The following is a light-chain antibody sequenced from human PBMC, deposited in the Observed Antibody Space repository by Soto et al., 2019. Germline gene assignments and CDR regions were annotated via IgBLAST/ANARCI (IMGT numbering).Light chain of an antibody. CDR3: QQYDKWPPIT. V-gene: IGKV3-15*01. J-gene: IGKJ5*01. CDR1: QSIRDN. CDR2: GAS. Sequence: EIVRTQSPASLSVSPGEMATLSCRASQSIRDNLAWYQQKRGQAPRLLIYGASARATGTPARFSGSGSGTEFTLTIASLQSEDFAVYDCQQYDKWPPITFGQGTRLEI.